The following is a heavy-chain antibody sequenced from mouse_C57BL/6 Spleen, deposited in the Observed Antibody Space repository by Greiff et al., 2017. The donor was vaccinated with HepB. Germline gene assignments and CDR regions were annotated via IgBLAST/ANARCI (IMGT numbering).Heavy chain of an antibody. D-gene: IGHD1-1*01. Sequence: VHVKQSGAELVRPGASVKLSCTASGFNIKDDYMHWVKQRPEQGLEWIGWIDPENGDTEYASKFQGKATITADTSSNTAYLQLSSLTSEDTAVYYCTLYYGSGYWYFDVWGTGTTVTVSS. CDR2: IDPENGDT. CDR1: GFNIKDDY. CDR3: TLYYGSGYWYFDV. J-gene: IGHJ1*03. V-gene: IGHV14-4*01.